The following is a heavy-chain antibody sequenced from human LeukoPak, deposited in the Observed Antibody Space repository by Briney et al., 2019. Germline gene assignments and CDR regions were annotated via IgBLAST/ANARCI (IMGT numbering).Heavy chain of an antibody. D-gene: IGHD5-18*01. CDR3: AKGARPTWIQLWLEDFDY. CDR2: ISYDGSNK. V-gene: IGHV3-30*18. Sequence: PGGSLRLSCAASGFTFSSYGMHWVRQAPGKGLEWVAVISYDGSNKYYADSVKGRFTISRDNSKNTLYLQMNSLRAEDTAVYYCAKGARPTWIQLWLEDFDYWGQGTLVTVSS. CDR1: GFTFSSYG. J-gene: IGHJ4*02.